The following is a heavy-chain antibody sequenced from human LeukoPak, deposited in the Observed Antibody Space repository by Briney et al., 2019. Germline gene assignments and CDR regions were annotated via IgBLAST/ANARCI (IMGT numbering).Heavy chain of an antibody. CDR2: IGSSGST. CDR1: GFTFSSYS. CDR3: ARGTSWMSPYYYMDV. D-gene: IGHD2-2*01. V-gene: IGHV3-23*01. J-gene: IGHJ6*03. Sequence: GGSLRLSCAASGFTFSSYSMNWVRQPPGKGLEWVSAIGSSGSTYYADSVKGRFTISRDNSKNTLYLLMSSLTAGDTALYYCARGTSWMSPYYYMDVWGTGTTVTVSS.